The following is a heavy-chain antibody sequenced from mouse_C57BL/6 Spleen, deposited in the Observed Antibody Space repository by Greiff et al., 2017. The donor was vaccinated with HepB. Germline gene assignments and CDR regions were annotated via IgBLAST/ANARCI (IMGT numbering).Heavy chain of an antibody. V-gene: IGHV1-5*01. CDR3: TMERGYDFDY. CDR1: GYTFTSYW. CDR2: IYPGNSDT. D-gene: IGHD3-2*02. J-gene: IGHJ2*01. Sequence: EVQLQQSGTVLARPGASVKMSCKTSGYTFTSYWMHWVKQRPGQGLEWIGAIYPGNSDTSYNQKFKGKAKLTAVTSASTAYMELSSLTDEDSAVYYCTMERGYDFDYWGQGTTLTVAS.